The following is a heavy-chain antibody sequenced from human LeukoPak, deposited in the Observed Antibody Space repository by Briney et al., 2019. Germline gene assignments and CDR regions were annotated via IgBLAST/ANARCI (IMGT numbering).Heavy chain of an antibody. CDR1: GGPFSAYY. Sequence: PSETLSLTCAVYGGPFSAYYWSWIRQPPGKGLEWIGEINHRGSTNYNPSLMSRVTMSVDTSKNQFSLKLSSVTAADTAVYYCAEIAAAGTLFDYWGQGTLVTVSS. CDR3: AEIAAAGTLFDY. CDR2: INHRGST. J-gene: IGHJ4*02. V-gene: IGHV4-34*01. D-gene: IGHD6-13*01.